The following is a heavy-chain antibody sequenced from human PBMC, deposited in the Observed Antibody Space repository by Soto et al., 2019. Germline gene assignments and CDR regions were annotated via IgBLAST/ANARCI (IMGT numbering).Heavy chain of an antibody. D-gene: IGHD5-12*01. CDR3: AKWGEGGYDNKVPYYYYGMDV. Sequence: GGSLRLSCAASGFTFSSYAMSWVRQAPGKGLEWVSAISGSGGSTYYADSVKGRFTISRDNSKNTLYLQMNSLRAEDTAVYYCAKWGEGGYDNKVPYYYYGMDVWGQGTTVTVSS. J-gene: IGHJ6*02. V-gene: IGHV3-23*01. CDR1: GFTFSSYA. CDR2: ISGSGGST.